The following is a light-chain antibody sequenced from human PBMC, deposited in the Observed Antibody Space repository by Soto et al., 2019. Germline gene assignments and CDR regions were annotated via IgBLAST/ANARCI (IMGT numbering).Light chain of an antibody. Sequence: EIGLTQSPGTLSLTPGERATLSCRASQSVSSSYLAWYQQKPGQAPRLLIYGASSRATGIPGRFSGSGSGTDFTLTISRLEPEDFAVYYCQQYGSSPWMFGQGTKVEIK. CDR2: GAS. CDR3: QQYGSSPWM. CDR1: QSVSSSY. J-gene: IGKJ1*01. V-gene: IGKV3-20*01.